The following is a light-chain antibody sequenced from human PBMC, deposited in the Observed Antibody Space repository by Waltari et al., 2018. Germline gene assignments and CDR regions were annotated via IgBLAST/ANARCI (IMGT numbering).Light chain of an antibody. J-gene: IGKJ1*01. Sequence: EVMMTQSPATLSVSPGERATLSCRASQSVSTNLAWYQQNPGQAPRLLIYGASTRATNIPARFSGSGSGTEFTLTISSLQSEDFAVYYCHQYYNWWTFGQGTKVEIK. V-gene: IGKV3-15*01. CDR1: QSVSTN. CDR2: GAS. CDR3: HQYYNWWT.